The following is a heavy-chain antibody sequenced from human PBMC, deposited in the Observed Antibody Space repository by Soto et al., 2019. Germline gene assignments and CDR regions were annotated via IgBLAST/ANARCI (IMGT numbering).Heavy chain of an antibody. CDR1: GFTFSSYA. CDR2: ISYDGSNK. Sequence: GGSLRLSCAASGFTFSSYAMHWGRQAPGKGLEWVAVISYDGSNKYYADSVKGRFTISRDNSKNTLYLQMNSLRAEDTAVYYCARDPVYYDSSGLFDPWGQGT. J-gene: IGHJ5*02. CDR3: ARDPVYYDSSGLFDP. V-gene: IGHV3-30-3*01. D-gene: IGHD3-22*01.